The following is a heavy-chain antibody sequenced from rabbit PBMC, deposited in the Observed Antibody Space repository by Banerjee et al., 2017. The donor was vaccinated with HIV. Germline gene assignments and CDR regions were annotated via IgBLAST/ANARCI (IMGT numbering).Heavy chain of an antibody. CDR2: IYAGSSGST. D-gene: IGHD2-1*01. CDR3: ARDRAGDRGQLDL. Sequence: QEQLEESGGDLVKPEGSLTLTCTASGFSFSSSYWICWVRQAPGKGLEWIACIYAGSSGSTYYASWAKGRFTISKTSSTTVTLQMTSLTAADTATYFCARDRAGDRGQLDLWGQGTLVTV. J-gene: IGHJ3*01. V-gene: IGHV1S45*01. CDR1: GFSFSSSYW.